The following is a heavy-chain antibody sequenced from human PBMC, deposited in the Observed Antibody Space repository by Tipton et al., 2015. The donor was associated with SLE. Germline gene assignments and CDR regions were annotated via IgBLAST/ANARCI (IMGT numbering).Heavy chain of an antibody. CDR1: GGSISRSSYS. Sequence: TLSLTCTVSGGSISRSSYSWGWIRQPPGKGLEWIGSIYYSGSTYDNPSLKSRVTISVDTSKNQFSLRLSSVTAADAAVYYCTTTSYGDYRGYSYGMDVWGQGTTVTVSS. D-gene: IGHD4-17*01. CDR3: TTTSYGDYRGYSYGMDV. V-gene: IGHV4-39*07. J-gene: IGHJ6*02. CDR2: IYYSGST.